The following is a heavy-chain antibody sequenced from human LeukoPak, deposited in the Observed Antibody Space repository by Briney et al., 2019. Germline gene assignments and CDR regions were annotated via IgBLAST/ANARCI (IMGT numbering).Heavy chain of an antibody. Sequence: GGSLRLSCTASGFTFTNAWMSWVRQAPGKGLEWVAVISYDGSNKYYADSVKGRFTISRDNSKNTLYLQMNSLRAEDTAVYYCARDGDAVTTGAFDIWGQGTMVTVSS. V-gene: IGHV3-30*03. J-gene: IGHJ3*02. D-gene: IGHD4-17*01. CDR3: ARDGDAVTTGAFDI. CDR2: ISYDGSNK. CDR1: GFTFTNAW.